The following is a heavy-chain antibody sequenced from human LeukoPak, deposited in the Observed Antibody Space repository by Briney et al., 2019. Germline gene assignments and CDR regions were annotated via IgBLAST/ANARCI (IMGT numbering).Heavy chain of an antibody. CDR3: VRGPRGFDY. CDR1: GFTFDDYG. Sequence: PGGSLRLSCAASGFTFDDYGMSWVRQAPGKGLEWVSGINWNGGSTGYADSVKGRFTISRDNAKNSLYLQMNSLKPEDTAVYYCVRGPRGFDYWGQGILVTVSS. J-gene: IGHJ4*02. CDR2: INWNGGST. V-gene: IGHV3-20*04.